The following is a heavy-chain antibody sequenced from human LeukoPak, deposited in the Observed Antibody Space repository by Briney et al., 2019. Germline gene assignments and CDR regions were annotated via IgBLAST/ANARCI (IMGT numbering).Heavy chain of an antibody. CDR1: GFTFSSYS. J-gene: IGHJ4*02. D-gene: IGHD6-19*01. V-gene: IGHV3-48*04. CDR3: ARDGWYSSGWYDY. Sequence: GGSLRLSCAASGFTFSSYSMNWVRQAPGKGLEWVSYISSSSSTIYYADSVKGRFTISRDNAKDSLYLQMHSLRAEDTAVYYCARDGWYSSGWYDYWGQGTLVTVSS. CDR2: ISSSSSTI.